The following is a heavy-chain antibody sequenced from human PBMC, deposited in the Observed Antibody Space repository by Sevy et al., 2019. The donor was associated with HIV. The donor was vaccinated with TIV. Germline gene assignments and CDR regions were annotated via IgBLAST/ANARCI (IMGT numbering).Heavy chain of an antibody. Sequence: GGSLRLSCAASGFTFSSYGMHWVRQAPGKGLEWVAVISYDGSNKYYADSVKGRFTISRDNSKNTLYLRMNSLRAEDTAVYYCAKDGGDHVIYGMDVWGQGTTVTVSS. V-gene: IGHV3-30*18. CDR2: ISYDGSNK. D-gene: IGHD3-16*01. J-gene: IGHJ6*02. CDR3: AKDGGDHVIYGMDV. CDR1: GFTFSSYG.